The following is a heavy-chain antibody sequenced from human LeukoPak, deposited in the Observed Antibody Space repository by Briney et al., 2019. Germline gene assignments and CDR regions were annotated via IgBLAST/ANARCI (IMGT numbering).Heavy chain of an antibody. D-gene: IGHD2-8*01. CDR2: INHSGST. CDR3: AREWSHLYFDY. CDR1: GGFFSGYY. J-gene: IGHJ4*02. V-gene: IGHV4-34*01. Sequence: PSETLSLTCAVYGGFFSGYYWSWIRQPPGKGLEWIGEINHSGSTNYNPSLKSRVTISVDTSKNQFSLKLSSVTAADTAVYYCAREWSHLYFDYWGQGTLVTVSS.